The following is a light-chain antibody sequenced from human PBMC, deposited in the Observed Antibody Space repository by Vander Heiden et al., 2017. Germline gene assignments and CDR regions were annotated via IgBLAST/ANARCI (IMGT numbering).Light chain of an antibody. V-gene: IGKV1-5*03. CDR3: QQYETVPLT. J-gene: IGKJ4*01. CDR2: RAS. Sequence: DIAMTQSPSTLAASLGDSVTITCRANQSVNNWLAWYQQKAGKAPKLLMYRASKLESGVPSRFRGSGSGTEFTLTISSLQPDDFATYYCQQYETVPLTFGGGTKVDIK. CDR1: QSVNNW.